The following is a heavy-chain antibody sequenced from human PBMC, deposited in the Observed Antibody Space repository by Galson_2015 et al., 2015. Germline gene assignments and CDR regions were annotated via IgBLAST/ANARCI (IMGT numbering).Heavy chain of an antibody. D-gene: IGHD2-15*01. J-gene: IGHJ2*01. CDR1: GGSFSGYY. Sequence: ETLSLTCAVYGGSFSGYYWSWIRQPPGKGLEWIGEINHSGSTNYNPSLKSRVTISVDTSKNQFSLKLSSVTAADTAVYYCARGRGWQRWDHWYFDLWGRGTLVTVSS. CDR2: INHSGST. V-gene: IGHV4-34*01. CDR3: ARGRGWQRWDHWYFDL.